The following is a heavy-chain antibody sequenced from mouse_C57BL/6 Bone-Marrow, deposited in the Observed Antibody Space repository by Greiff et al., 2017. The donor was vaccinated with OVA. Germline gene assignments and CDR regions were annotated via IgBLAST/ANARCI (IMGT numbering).Heavy chain of an antibody. CDR3: ARTTTVVATRCYWYFDV. CDR2: IYPGGGYT. Sequence: VQLKQSGAELVRPGTSVKMSCKASGYTFTNYWIGWAKQRPGHGLEWIGDIYPGGGYTNYNEKFKGKATLTADKSSSTAYMQFSSLTSEDSAIYYCARTTTVVATRCYWYFDVWGTGTTVTVSS. CDR1: GYTFTNYW. D-gene: IGHD1-1*01. J-gene: IGHJ1*03. V-gene: IGHV1-63*01.